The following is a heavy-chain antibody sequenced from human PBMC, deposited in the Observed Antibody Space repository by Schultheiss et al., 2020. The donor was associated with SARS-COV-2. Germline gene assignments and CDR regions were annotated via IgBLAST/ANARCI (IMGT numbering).Heavy chain of an antibody. CDR1: GFTFSSYG. D-gene: IGHD4-11*01. J-gene: IGHJ6*02. Sequence: GESLKISCAASGFTFSSYGMHWVRQAPGKGLEWVAVIWYDGSNTNYGDSVKGQFTISRDNSKNTLYLQMNSLRAEDTAVYYCARTTTVSAGVIYYYYGMDVWGQGTTVTVSS. V-gene: IGHV3-33*01. CDR3: ARTTTVSAGVIYYYYGMDV. CDR2: IWYDGSNT.